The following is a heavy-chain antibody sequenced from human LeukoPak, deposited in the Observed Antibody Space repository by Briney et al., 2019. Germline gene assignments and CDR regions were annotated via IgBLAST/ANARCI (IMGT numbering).Heavy chain of an antibody. V-gene: IGHV4-59*12. Sequence: SETLSLTCTVSGASISTYYWSWIRQPPGKGLEWIGYIYYSGSTDYNPSLKSRVTMSVDTSIDQFSLRLNSVTAADTAVYYCARDTPPVVVAATNWFDPWGQGTLVTVSS. CDR2: IYYSGST. D-gene: IGHD2-15*01. J-gene: IGHJ5*02. CDR3: ARDTPPVVVAATNWFDP. CDR1: GASISTYY.